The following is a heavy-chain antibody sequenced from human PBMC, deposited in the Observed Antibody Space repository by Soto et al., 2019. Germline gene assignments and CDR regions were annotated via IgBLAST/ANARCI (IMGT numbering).Heavy chain of an antibody. D-gene: IGHD1-26*01. CDR2: ISSSSSYR. J-gene: IGHJ4*02. Sequence: GGSLRLSCAASGFTFSTYTMNWVRQAPGKGLEWVSSISSSSSYRYYTDSVKGRFTISRDNAKNSLYLQMNSLRAEDTAVYYCAKRGSGSYFDYWGQGTLVTVSS. CDR3: AKRGSGSYFDY. V-gene: IGHV3-21*04. CDR1: GFTFSTYT.